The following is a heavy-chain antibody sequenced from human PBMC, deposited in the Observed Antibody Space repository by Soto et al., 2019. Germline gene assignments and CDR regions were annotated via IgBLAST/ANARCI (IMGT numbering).Heavy chain of an antibody. J-gene: IGHJ6*03. V-gene: IGHV3-9*01. CDR2: ISWNSGSI. CDR3: AKDLGNLEWLPAMDV. CDR1: GFTFDDYA. D-gene: IGHD3-3*01. Sequence: GGSLRLSCAASGFTFDDYAMHWVRQAPGKGLEWVSGISWNSGSIGYADSVKGRFTISRDNAKNSLYLQMNSLRAEDTALYYCAKDLGNLEWLPAMDVWGKGTTVTVSS.